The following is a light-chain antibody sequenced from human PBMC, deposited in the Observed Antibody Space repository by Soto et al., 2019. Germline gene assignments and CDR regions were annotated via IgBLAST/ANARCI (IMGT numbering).Light chain of an antibody. CDR2: EGS. CDR1: SSDVGSYNL. Sequence: QSVLTQPASVSGSPGQSITISCTGTSSDVGSYNLVSWYQQHPGKAPKLMIYEGSKRPSGVSNRFSGSKSGNTASLTISGLQAEDEADYYCCSYAGSSTPVVSGGGTKLTVL. CDR3: CSYAGSSTPVV. J-gene: IGLJ2*01. V-gene: IGLV2-23*01.